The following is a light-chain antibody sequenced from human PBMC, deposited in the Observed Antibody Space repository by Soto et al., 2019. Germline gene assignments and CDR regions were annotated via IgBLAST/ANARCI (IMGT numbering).Light chain of an antibody. V-gene: IGKV3-11*01. CDR2: DTS. CDR1: QSVSSN. CDR3: QQRSNWPPIT. Sequence: EIVMTQPPATLSVSPGERATLSCRASQSVSSNLAWYQQKPGQAPRLLIYDTSNRATGIPARFSGSGSGTDFTLTISSLEPEDFAVYYCQQRSNWPPITFGQGTRLEI. J-gene: IGKJ5*01.